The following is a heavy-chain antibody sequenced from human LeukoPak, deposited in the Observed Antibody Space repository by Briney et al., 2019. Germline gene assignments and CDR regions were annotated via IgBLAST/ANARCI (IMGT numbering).Heavy chain of an antibody. V-gene: IGHV1-46*01. J-gene: IGHJ4*02. D-gene: IGHD3-22*01. CDR1: GYTFTSYY. CDR2: INPSGGST. Sequence: GASVKVSCKASGYTFTSYYMHWVRQAPGQGLEWMGIINPSGGSTSYAQKFQGRVTMTRDTSTSTVYMGLSSLRSEDTAVYYCARGGRSSGYYWRFDYWGQGTLVTVSS. CDR3: ARGGRSSGYYWRFDY.